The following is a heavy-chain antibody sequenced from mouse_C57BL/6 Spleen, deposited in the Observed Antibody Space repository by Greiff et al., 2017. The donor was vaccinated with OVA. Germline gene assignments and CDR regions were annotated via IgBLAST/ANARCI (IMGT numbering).Heavy chain of an antibody. V-gene: IGHV1-78*01. D-gene: IGHD1-1*01. CDR2: IYPRDGST. J-gene: IGHJ1*03. Sequence: QVQLQQSDAELVKPGASVKISCKVSGYTFTDHTINWMKQRPEQGLEWIGYIYPRDGSTKYNEKFKGKATLTADKSASEAYMKLYSLTSEDSAVYFCARSYVSDSRRHWYFDVWGTGTTVTVSS. CDR3: ARSYVSDSRRHWYFDV. CDR1: GYTFTDHT.